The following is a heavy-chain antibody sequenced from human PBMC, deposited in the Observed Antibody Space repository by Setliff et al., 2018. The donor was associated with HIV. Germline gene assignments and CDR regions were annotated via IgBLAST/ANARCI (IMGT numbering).Heavy chain of an antibody. CDR1: GFTFTNYD. Sequence: ASVKVSCKASGFTFTNYDINWVRQSPGQGLEWLGWMNPNSGRAGSAQMFQGRLTMTRDTSTSTAYMELSSLTSDDTAIYYCARGRLSWSPDFWGQGTLVTVSS. J-gene: IGHJ4*02. CDR3: ARGRLSWSPDF. CDR2: MNPNSGRA. V-gene: IGHV1-8*02.